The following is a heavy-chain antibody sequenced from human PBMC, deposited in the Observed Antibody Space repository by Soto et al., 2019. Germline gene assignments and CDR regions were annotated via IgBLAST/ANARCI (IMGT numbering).Heavy chain of an antibody. Sequence: XGPTLVNPTQSLRLTCTVAGFSLRTPGMRISWLRQPPGKALEWLGRVDWNDDTFYDTSLTTRLTISKENSKNRVVLTLTNVDPVDTATYFCARMKLLGPYYFDFWGQGALVTVSS. V-gene: IGHV2-70*04. CDR1: GFSLRTPGMR. CDR3: ARMKLLGPYYFDF. J-gene: IGHJ4*02. CDR2: VDWNDDT. D-gene: IGHD1-26*01.